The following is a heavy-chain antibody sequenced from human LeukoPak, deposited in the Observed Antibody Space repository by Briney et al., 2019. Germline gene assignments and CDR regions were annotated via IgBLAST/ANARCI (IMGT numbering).Heavy chain of an antibody. D-gene: IGHD3-22*01. CDR3: AREHYYDSSGYYDLGY. J-gene: IGHJ4*02. CDR2: IWYDGSNK. Sequence: PGGSLRLSCAASGFTFSSHGMHWVRQAPGKGLEWVAVIWYDGSNKYYADSVKGRFTISRDNSKNTLYLQMNSLRAEDTAVYYCAREHYYDSSGYYDLGYWGQGTLVTVSS. V-gene: IGHV3-33*01. CDR1: GFTFSSHG.